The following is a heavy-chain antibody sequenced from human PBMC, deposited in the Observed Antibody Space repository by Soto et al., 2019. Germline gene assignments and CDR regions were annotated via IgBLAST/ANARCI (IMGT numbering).Heavy chain of an antibody. CDR3: ARDRRFYDSGTYDIANDAFDV. CDR1: GGSISSSSYY. V-gene: IGHV4-39*02. J-gene: IGHJ3*01. Sequence: SETLSLTCTVSGGSISSSSYYWGWIRQPPGKELEWIGSIHYSGSTYYNPSLKSRVTISVDTSKNQFSLKLSSVTAADTAVYYCARDRRFYDSGTYDIANDAFDVWGQGTMVTVSS. CDR2: IHYSGST. D-gene: IGHD3-22*01.